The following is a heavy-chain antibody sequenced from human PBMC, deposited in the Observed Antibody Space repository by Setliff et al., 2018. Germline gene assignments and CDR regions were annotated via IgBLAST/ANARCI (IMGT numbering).Heavy chain of an antibody. D-gene: IGHD2-2*02. CDR1: GYTFISYG. CDR2: ISAYNGNT. Sequence: ASVKVSCKASGYTFISYGISWVRQAPGQGLEWMGWISAYNGNTNYAQKLQGRVTMTTDTSTSTAYMELRSLRSDDTAVYYCARVLFHCSSTSCYIDAFDIWGQGTMVTVSS. CDR3: ARVLFHCSSTSCYIDAFDI. J-gene: IGHJ3*02. V-gene: IGHV1-18*01.